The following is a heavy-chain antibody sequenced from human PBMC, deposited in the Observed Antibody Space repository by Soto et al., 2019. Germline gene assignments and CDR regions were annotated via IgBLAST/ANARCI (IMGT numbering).Heavy chain of an antibody. V-gene: IGHV4-59*08. CDR2: IYYSGST. D-gene: IGHD6-19*01. Sequence: SETLSLTCTVSGGSISSYYWSWIRQPPGKGLEWIGYIYYSGSTNYNPSLKSRVTISVDTSKNQFSLKLSSVTAADTAVYYCARHVKYSSIDYWGQGTLVTVSS. J-gene: IGHJ4*02. CDR1: GGSISSYY. CDR3: ARHVKYSSIDY.